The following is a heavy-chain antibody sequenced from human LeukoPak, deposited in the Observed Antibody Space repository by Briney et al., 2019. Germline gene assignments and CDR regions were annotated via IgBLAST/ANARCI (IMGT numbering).Heavy chain of an antibody. D-gene: IGHD4-11*01. V-gene: IGHV5-51*01. J-gene: IGHJ3*02. CDR3: ARLRNHPPTVTYRDAFDI. CDR1: GYSFTSYW. CDR2: IYPGDSDT. Sequence: GESLKISCKGSGYSFTSYWIGWVRQMPGKGLEWMGIIYPGDSDTRYSPYFQGQVTISADKSISPAYLQWRSLKDSATAMYYCARLRNHPPTVTYRDAFDIWGQGTMVTVSS.